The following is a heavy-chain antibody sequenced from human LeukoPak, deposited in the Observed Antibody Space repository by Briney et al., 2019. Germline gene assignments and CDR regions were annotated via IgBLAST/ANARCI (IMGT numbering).Heavy chain of an antibody. CDR3: ASYSGYDRSGRLDP. D-gene: IGHD5-12*01. CDR2: IYTSGST. CDR1: GGSISSGSYY. J-gene: IGHJ5*02. V-gene: IGHV4-61*02. Sequence: PSETLSLTCTVSGGSISSGSYYWSWIRQPAGKGLEWIGRIYTSGSTNYNPSLKSRVTISVDTSKNQFSLKLSSVTAADTAVYYCASYSGYDRSGRLDPWGQGTLVTVS.